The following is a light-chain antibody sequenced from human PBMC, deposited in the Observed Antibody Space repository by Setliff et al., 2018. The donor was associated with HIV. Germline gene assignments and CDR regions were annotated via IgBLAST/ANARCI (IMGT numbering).Light chain of an antibody. Sequence: QSALTQPASVSGSPGQSITISCIGTSSDVGGYDFVSWYQQRPDKAPKLIIFDVSERPSGVSHRFSGSKSGNTASLTISGLQTEDEGDYFCASYRPNDLGVFGTGTKVTVL. CDR1: SSDVGGYDF. V-gene: IGLV2-14*03. CDR2: DVS. J-gene: IGLJ1*01. CDR3: ASYRPNDLGV.